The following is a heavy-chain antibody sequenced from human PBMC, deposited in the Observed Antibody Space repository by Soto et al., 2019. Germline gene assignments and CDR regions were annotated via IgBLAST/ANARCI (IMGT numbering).Heavy chain of an antibody. CDR1: NFTFNTAW. CDR3: TTDPPEYHYYGKDV. CDR2: SKGKTDGATI. D-gene: IGHD6-6*01. Sequence: EAQLVESGGGLVKPGGSLRLSCVASNFTFNTAWMTWVRQAPGKGLEWVGRSKGKTDGATIDYAAPVKGRFTISRDDSKNTMYLQMDSLKTEDTGMYYCTTDPPEYHYYGKDVWGQGTTVTVSS. J-gene: IGHJ6*02. V-gene: IGHV3-15*07.